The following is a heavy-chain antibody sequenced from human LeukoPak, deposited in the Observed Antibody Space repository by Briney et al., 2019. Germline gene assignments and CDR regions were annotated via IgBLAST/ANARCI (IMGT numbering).Heavy chain of an antibody. CDR1: GGSFSGYS. D-gene: IGHD4-11*01. V-gene: IGHV4-34*01. Sequence: SETLSLTCAVYGGSFSGYSWNWIRQPPGKGLEWIGEMNHSGRTNYNPSLKSRVTISVDTSKNQFSLKVRSVTAADTAVYYCGRATVTTIDYWGQGTLVTVSS. CDR3: GRATVTTIDY. CDR2: MNHSGRT. J-gene: IGHJ4*02.